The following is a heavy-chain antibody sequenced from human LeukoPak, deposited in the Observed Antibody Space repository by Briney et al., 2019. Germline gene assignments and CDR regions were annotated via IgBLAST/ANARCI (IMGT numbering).Heavy chain of an antibody. CDR1: GGSISSSTYY. J-gene: IGHJ5*02. V-gene: IGHV4-39*01. D-gene: IGHD3-22*01. CDR2: IYYSGST. CDR3: ATQQPDYYDSSGLGFDP. Sequence: SETLSLTCNVSGGSISSSTYYWGWIRQPPGKGLEWIGSIYYSGSTYYNPSLKSRVTISVDTSKNQFSLKLSSVTAADTAVYYCATQQPDYYDSSGLGFDPWGQGTLVTVSS.